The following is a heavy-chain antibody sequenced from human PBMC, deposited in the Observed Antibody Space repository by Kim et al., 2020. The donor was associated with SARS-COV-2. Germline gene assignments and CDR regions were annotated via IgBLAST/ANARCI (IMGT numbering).Heavy chain of an antibody. V-gene: IGHV3-48*01. D-gene: IGHD6-6*01. CDR3: ARDYSSSSGLDS. J-gene: IGHJ4*02. CDR2: I. Sequence: IFYADSVKGGLTVSRNNAKSSLYLQMNGLRADDTAVYYCARDYSSSSGLDSWGQGTLVIVSS.